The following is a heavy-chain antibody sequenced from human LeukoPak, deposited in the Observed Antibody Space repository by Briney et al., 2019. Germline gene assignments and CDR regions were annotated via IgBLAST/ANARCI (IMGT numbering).Heavy chain of an antibody. CDR3: ASPAPYYDILTGYYS. D-gene: IGHD3-9*01. Sequence: ASVKVSCKASGYTFTSYGISWVRQAPGQGLEWMGWISAYNGNTNYAQKFQGRVTITRNTSISTAYMELSSLRSEDTAVYYCASPAPYYDILTGYYSWGQGTLVTVSS. J-gene: IGHJ4*02. V-gene: IGHV1-18*01. CDR1: GYTFTSYG. CDR2: ISAYNGNT.